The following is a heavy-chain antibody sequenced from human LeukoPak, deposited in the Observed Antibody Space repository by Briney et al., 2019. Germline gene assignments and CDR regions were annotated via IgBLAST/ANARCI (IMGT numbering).Heavy chain of an antibody. J-gene: IGHJ4*02. D-gene: IGHD3-10*01. CDR3: ASERGGVTHFDY. V-gene: IGHV1-69*06. CDR1: GGTFSSYA. CDR2: IIPIFGTA. Sequence: SVKISCKASGGTFSSYAISWVRQAPGQGLEWMGGIIPIFGTANYAQKFQGRVTITADKSTSTAYMELSSLRSEDTAVYYCASERGGVTHFDYWGQGTLVTVSS.